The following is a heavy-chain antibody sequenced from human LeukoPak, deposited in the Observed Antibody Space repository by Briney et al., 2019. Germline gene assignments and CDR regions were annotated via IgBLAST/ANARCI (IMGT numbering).Heavy chain of an antibody. D-gene: IGHD3-16*01. V-gene: IGHV3-20*04. Sequence: PGGSLRLPCAASGFTFNDYGMTWVRQAPGKGLEWVAGINGNGDTTGYADSVKGRFAISRDNAENSLYLQMNSLRAEDTAFYYCARGNRGGSYGGDSWGQGTLVIVSS. CDR3: ARGNRGGSYGGDS. J-gene: IGHJ4*02. CDR1: GFTFNDYG. CDR2: INGNGDTT.